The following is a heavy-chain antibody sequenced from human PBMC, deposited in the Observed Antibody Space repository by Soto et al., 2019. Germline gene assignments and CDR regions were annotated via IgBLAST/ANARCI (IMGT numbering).Heavy chain of an antibody. V-gene: IGHV1-18*01. CDR1: GYTFTSYG. CDR2: ISAYNGNT. D-gene: IGHD2-2*01. Sequence: ASVKVSCKASGYTFTSYGISWVRQAPGQGLEWMGWISAYNGNTNYAQKLQGRVTMTTDTSTSTAYMELRSLRSDDTAVYYCARWWVVPAPYYYYMDVWGKGTTVTVSS. J-gene: IGHJ6*03. CDR3: ARWWVVPAPYYYYMDV.